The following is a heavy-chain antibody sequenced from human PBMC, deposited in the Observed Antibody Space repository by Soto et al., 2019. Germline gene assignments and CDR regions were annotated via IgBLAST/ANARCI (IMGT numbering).Heavy chain of an antibody. CDR1: GGSFSGYY. J-gene: IGHJ6*02. CDR2: INHSGST. V-gene: IGHV4-34*01. Sequence: SETLSLTCAVYGGSFSGYYWSWIRQPPGKGLEWIGEINHSGSTNYSPSLKSRVTISVDTSKNQFSLKLSSVTAADTAVYYCARWGYDYVWGSYRYYYYGMDVWGQGTTVTVSS. D-gene: IGHD3-16*02. CDR3: ARWGYDYVWGSYRYYYYGMDV.